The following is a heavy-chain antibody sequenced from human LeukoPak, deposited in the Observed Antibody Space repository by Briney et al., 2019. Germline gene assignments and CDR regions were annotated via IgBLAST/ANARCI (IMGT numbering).Heavy chain of an antibody. J-gene: IGHJ4*02. V-gene: IGHV3-11*01. D-gene: IGHD3-9*01. CDR3: ARKLRYFDWLFDY. CDR2: ISSSGSTI. CDR1: GFTFSDYY. Sequence: GGSLRLSCAASGFTFSDYYMSWIRQAPGKGLEWVSYISSSGSTIYYADSVKGRFTISRDNAKNSLYLQMNSLRAEDTAVYYCARKLRYFDWLFDYWGQGTLVTVSS.